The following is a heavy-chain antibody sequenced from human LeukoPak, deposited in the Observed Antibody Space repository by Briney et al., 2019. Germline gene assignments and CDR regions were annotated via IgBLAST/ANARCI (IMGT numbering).Heavy chain of an antibody. J-gene: IGHJ4*02. D-gene: IGHD3-10*01. CDR2: IYYSGST. CDR1: GGSISSYY. CDR3: GRDSYYYGSGSYRFDY. Sequence: KPSETLSLTCTVSGGSISSYYWSWIRQPPGKGLEWIGYIYYSGSTNYNPSVKSRVTISVDTSKNQFSLKLSSVTAADTAVYYCGRDSYYYGSGSYRFDYWGQGTLVTVSS. V-gene: IGHV4-59*12.